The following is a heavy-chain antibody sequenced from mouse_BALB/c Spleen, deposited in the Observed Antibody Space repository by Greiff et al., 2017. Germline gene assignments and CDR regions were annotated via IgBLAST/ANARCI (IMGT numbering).Heavy chain of an antibody. CDR1: GFTFSSYA. CDR2: ISSGGST. Sequence: EVKLVESGGGLVKPGGSLKLSCAASGFTFSSYAMSWVRQTPEKRLEWVASISSGGSTYYPDSVKGRFTISRDNARNILYLQMSSLRSEDTAMYYCASLYGYDGEDAMDYWGQGTSVTVSS. D-gene: IGHD2-2*01. CDR3: ASLYGYDGEDAMDY. J-gene: IGHJ4*01. V-gene: IGHV5-6-5*01.